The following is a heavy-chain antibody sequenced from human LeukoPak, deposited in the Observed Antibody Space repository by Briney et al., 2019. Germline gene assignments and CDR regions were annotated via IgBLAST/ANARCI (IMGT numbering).Heavy chain of an antibody. CDR1: GGSISSSNYY. V-gene: IGHV4-39*07. Sequence: SETLSLTCTVSGGSISSSNYYWGWIRQPPGKGLEWIGSIYYSGSTYYNPSLKSRVTISVDTSKNQISLKVRSVTAADTAVYYCARTTEDCSSTSCYQYWFDPWGQGTLVTVSS. J-gene: IGHJ5*02. D-gene: IGHD2-2*01. CDR2: IYYSGST. CDR3: ARTTEDCSSTSCYQYWFDP.